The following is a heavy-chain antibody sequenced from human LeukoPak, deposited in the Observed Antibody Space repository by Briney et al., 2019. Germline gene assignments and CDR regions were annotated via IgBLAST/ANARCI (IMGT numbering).Heavy chain of an antibody. CDR2: INAGNGNT. CDR3: AREYSSGWYVPGDY. D-gene: IGHD6-19*01. J-gene: IGHJ4*02. CDR1: GYTFTSYA. V-gene: IGHV1-3*01. Sequence: ASVKVSCMASGYTFTSYAMHWVRQAPGQRLEWMGWINAGNGNTKYSQKFQGRVTITRDTSASTAYMELSSLRSEDTAVYYCAREYSSGWYVPGDYWGQGTLVTVSS.